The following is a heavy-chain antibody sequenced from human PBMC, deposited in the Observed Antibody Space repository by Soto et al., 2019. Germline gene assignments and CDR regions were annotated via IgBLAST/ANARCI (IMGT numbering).Heavy chain of an antibody. CDR3: ANDSGWYIDY. CDR2: ISFNGNNK. J-gene: IGHJ4*02. CDR1: GFTFSSDG. V-gene: IGHV3-30*18. D-gene: IGHD6-19*01. Sequence: QVQLVESGGGVVQPGRSLRLSCAASGFTFSSDGMHWVRQAPGKGLEWLAIISFNGNNKYYTDSVRGRFTISRDNSKNTLYLQINSLTIEDTAVYYCANDSGWYIDYWGQGTLVTVSS.